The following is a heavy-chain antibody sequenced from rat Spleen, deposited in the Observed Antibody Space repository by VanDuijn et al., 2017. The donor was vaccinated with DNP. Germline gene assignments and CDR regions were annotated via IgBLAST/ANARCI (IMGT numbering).Heavy chain of an antibody. Sequence: EVQQVESGGGLVQPGRSLKLSCAASGFSFSDYNMAWVRQAPKKGLEWVATISYDGSSTYYRDSVKGRFTISRDNAKSTLYLQMDSLRSEDTATYYCARFDYWGQGVMVTVSS. CDR2: ISYDGSST. CDR3: ARFDY. CDR1: GFSFSDYN. J-gene: IGHJ2*01. V-gene: IGHV5-7*01.